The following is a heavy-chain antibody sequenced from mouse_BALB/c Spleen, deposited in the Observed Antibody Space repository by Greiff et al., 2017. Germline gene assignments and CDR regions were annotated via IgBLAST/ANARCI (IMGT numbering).Heavy chain of an antibody. V-gene: IGHV5-6-2*01. CDR3: ARHDSGGGFAY. CDR1: GFTFSSYY. Sequence: EVHLVESGGGLVKLGGSLKLSCAASGFTFSSYYMSWVRQTPEKRLELVAAINSNGGSTYYPDTVKGRFTISRDNAKNTLYLQMSSLKSEDTALYYCARHDSGGGFAYWGQGTLVTVSA. J-gene: IGHJ3*01. D-gene: IGHD3-2*01. CDR2: INSNGGST.